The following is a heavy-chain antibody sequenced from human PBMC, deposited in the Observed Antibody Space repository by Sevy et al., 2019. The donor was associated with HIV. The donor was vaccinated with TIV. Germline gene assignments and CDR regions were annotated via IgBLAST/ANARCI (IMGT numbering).Heavy chain of an antibody. CDR1: GFTFSSYA. D-gene: IGHD6-19*01. J-gene: IGHJ4*02. V-gene: IGHV3-30-3*01. Sequence: GGSLRLSCAASGFTFSSYAMHWVRQAPGKGLEWVAVISYDGSNKYYADSVKGRFTISGDNSKNTLYLQMNSLRAEDTAVYYCARRRYSSGWENFDYWGQGTLVTVSS. CDR2: ISYDGSNK. CDR3: ARRRYSSGWENFDY.